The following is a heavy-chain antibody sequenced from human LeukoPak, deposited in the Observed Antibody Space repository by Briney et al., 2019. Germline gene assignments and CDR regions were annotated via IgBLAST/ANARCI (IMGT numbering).Heavy chain of an antibody. V-gene: IGHV3-30*18. J-gene: IGHJ4*02. D-gene: IGHD1-26*01. CDR1: GFTFSSYG. CDR2: ISYDGSNK. CDR3: AKDGSHYGGYFDY. Sequence: GGSLRLSCAASGFTFSSYGMHWVRQAPGKGLEWVAVISYDGSNKYYADSVKGRFTISRDNSKNTLYLQMNSLRAEDTAVYYCAKDGSHYGGYFDYWGQGTLVTVSS.